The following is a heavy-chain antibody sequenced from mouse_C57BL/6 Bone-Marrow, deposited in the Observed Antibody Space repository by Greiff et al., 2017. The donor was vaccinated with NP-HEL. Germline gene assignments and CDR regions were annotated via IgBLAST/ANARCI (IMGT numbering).Heavy chain of an antibody. Sequence: EVMLVESGGGLVQSGRSLRLSCATSGFTFSDFYMEWVRQAPGKGLEWIAASRNKANDYTTEYSASVKGRFIVSRDTSQSILYLQMNALRAEDTAIYYCARGTTFHAMDYWGQGTSVTVSS. CDR1: GFTFSDFY. D-gene: IGHD1-1*01. CDR3: ARGTTFHAMDY. V-gene: IGHV7-1*01. CDR2: SRNKANDYTT. J-gene: IGHJ4*01.